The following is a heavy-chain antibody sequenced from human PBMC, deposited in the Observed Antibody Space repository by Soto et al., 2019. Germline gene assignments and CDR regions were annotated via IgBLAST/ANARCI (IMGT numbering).Heavy chain of an antibody. V-gene: IGHV3-11*06. CDR3: AREAEAAQGYDV. CDR2: ISSSSSYT. D-gene: IGHD6-6*01. CDR1: GFTFSDYY. Sequence: AGGSLRLSCAASGFTFSDYYMSWIRQAPGKGLEWVSYISSSSSYTNYADSVKGRFTISRDNAKNSLYLQMNSLRAEDTAVYYCAREAEAAQGYDVWGQGTTVTVSS. J-gene: IGHJ6*02.